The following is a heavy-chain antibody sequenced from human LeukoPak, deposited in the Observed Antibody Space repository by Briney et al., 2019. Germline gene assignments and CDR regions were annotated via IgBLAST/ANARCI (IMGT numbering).Heavy chain of an antibody. Sequence: GGSLRLSCAASGFTFGTYGMYWVRQAPGKGLEWVASLRYDGTNKYYADSVKGRFTISRDNSKNTLYLLMNSLRAEDTAVYYCAKVFSSGSYWQWGQGTLVTVSS. V-gene: IGHV3-30*02. CDR2: LRYDGTNK. CDR1: GFTFGTYG. CDR3: AKVFSSGSYWQ. J-gene: IGHJ4*02. D-gene: IGHD1-26*01.